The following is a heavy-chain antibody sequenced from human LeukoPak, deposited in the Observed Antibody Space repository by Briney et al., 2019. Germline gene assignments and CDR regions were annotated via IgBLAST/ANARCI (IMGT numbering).Heavy chain of an antibody. D-gene: IGHD1-1*01. J-gene: IGHJ4*02. CDR3: ATYQDRTGTTSPPGY. CDR1: GGSISSYY. V-gene: IGHV4-4*07. Sequence: PSETLSLTCTVSGGSISSYYWSWIRQPAGKGLEWLGRIYTSGSTNYNPSLKSRVTMSLDTSKNQFSLKLSSVTAADTAVYYCATYQDRTGTTSPPGYWGQGTLVTVSS. CDR2: IYTSGST.